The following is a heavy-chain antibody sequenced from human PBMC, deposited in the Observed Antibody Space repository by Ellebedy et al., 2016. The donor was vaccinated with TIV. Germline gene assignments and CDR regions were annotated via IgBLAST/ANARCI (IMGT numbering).Heavy chain of an antibody. J-gene: IGHJ4*02. V-gene: IGHV3-30*03. CDR3: ARVTTLATGTGYYFDY. D-gene: IGHD5-12*01. Sequence: GESLKISCAASTFSLSTYRARWVRQAPGKGLERVAVISYDGCNQYYADAVKGRFTISIYNSKNTLYLQNKSLGAEDTAVYYCARVTTLATGTGYYFDYWGQGTLVTVSS. CDR2: ISYDGCNQ. CDR1: TFSLSTYR.